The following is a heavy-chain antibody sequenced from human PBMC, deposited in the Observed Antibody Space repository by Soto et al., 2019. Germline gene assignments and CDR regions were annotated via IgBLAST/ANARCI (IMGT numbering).Heavy chain of an antibody. D-gene: IGHD4-17*01. Sequence: EVQLVESGGGLVKPGGSLRLSCAASGFTFSSYAMNWVRQAPGKGLEWVSSIRSSGDYIYDGDSVKGRFTISRDNAKNSLFLQMNSLRAEDTAVYYCARLSSPYGDYEAALDIWGQGTMVTVSS. V-gene: IGHV3-21*01. CDR2: IRSSGDYI. J-gene: IGHJ3*02. CDR1: GFTFSSYA. CDR3: ARLSSPYGDYEAALDI.